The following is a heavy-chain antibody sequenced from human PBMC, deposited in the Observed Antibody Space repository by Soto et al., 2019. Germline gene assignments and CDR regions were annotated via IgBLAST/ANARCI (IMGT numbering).Heavy chain of an antibody. CDR2: IYYSGIT. D-gene: IGHD2-2*01. Sequence: SETLSLTCSVSGGSMSTYYWSWIRQPPGKGLEWIAYIYYSGITNYNPSLKGRVSISVDTSKNQFSLKLKSVTAADTAVYYCARGSTRFDPWGQGTLVTVSS. J-gene: IGHJ5*02. CDR1: GGSMSTYY. CDR3: ARGSTRFDP. V-gene: IGHV4-59*01.